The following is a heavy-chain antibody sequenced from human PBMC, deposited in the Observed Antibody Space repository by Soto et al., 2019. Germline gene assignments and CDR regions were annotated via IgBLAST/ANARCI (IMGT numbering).Heavy chain of an antibody. CDR3: AKVLHYDSSGYFGLDY. CDR2: ISGSGGST. CDR1: GFTFSSYA. J-gene: IGHJ4*02. Sequence: EVQLLESGGGLVQPGGSLRLSCAASGFTFSSYAMSWVRQAPGKGLEWVSAISGSGGSTYYADSVKGRFTISRDNSKNTLYLQMNSLRAEDTAVYYCAKVLHYDSSGYFGLDYWGQGTLVTVSS. V-gene: IGHV3-23*01. D-gene: IGHD3-22*01.